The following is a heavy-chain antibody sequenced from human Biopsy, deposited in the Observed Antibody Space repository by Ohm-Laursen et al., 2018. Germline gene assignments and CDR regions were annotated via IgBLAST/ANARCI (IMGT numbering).Heavy chain of an antibody. CDR1: GGSISNNNYY. V-gene: IGHV4-39*01. D-gene: IGHD3-22*01. J-gene: IGHJ5*02. CDR3: ARDYDTSGYYYAS. Sequence: PGTLSLTYTVSGGSISNNNYYWGWIRQPPGKGLEWIGSIFYRGSTHYKPSLKSRVNISVDTSKNQFSLKLNSATAADTAVYYCARDYDTSGYYYASWGQGTLVTVSS. CDR2: IFYRGST.